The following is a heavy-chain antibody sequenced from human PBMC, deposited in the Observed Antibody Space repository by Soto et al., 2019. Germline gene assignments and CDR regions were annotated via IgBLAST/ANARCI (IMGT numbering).Heavy chain of an antibody. CDR1: GYSFTSYW. CDR2: IYPGDSDT. CDR3: ARLGSLDTAMVTFYYGMDV. V-gene: IGHV5-51*01. D-gene: IGHD5-18*01. J-gene: IGHJ6*02. Sequence: PGESLKISCKGSGYSFTSYWIGWVRQMPGKGLEWMGIIYPGDSDTRYSPSFQGQVTISADKSISTAYLQWSSLKASDTAMYYCARLGSLDTAMVTFYYGMDVWGQGTTVTVSS.